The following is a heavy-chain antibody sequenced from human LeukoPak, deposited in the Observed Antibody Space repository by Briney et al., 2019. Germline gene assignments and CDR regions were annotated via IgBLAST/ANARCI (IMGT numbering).Heavy chain of an antibody. CDR3: ARGLRFLEWLNAFDI. CDR2: IYSGGST. CDR1: GFTVSSNY. J-gene: IGHJ3*02. Sequence: PGGSLRLSCAASGFTVSSNYMSWVRQAPGKGLEWVSVIYSGGSTYYADSVKGRFTISRDNSKNTLYLQMNSLRAEDTAVYYCARGLRFLEWLNAFDIWGQGTMVTVSS. D-gene: IGHD3-3*01. V-gene: IGHV3-53*01.